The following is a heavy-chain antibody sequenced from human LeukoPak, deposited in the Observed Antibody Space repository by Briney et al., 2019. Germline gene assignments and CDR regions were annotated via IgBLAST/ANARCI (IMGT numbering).Heavy chain of an antibody. J-gene: IGHJ4*02. CDR1: GFTFSKYW. V-gene: IGHV3-74*01. CDR2: INTDGTVT. Sequence: GGSLRLPCAASGFTFSKYWMLWVRQAPGKGLESVSRINTDGTVTTCADSVKGRFTVSRDNADNTMFLQMNSVRDEDTAVYYCATKQWLAPPPDSWGQGTPVTVSS. D-gene: IGHD6-19*01. CDR3: ATKQWLAPPPDS.